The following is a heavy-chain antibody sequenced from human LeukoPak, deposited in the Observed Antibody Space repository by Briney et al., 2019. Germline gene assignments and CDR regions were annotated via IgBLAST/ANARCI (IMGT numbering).Heavy chain of an antibody. J-gene: IGHJ6*03. V-gene: IGHV3-21*01. CDR1: GFTFSSYS. CDR3: ARARRGGHYYMDV. D-gene: IGHD3-16*01. Sequence: GGSLRLSCAASGFTFSSYSMNWVRQARGKGLEWLSSISSSSSYIYYADSVRGRFTISRDNAKNSLYLQMNRLRAEDTAVYYCARARRGGHYYMDVWGKGTTVTVSS. CDR2: ISSSSSYI.